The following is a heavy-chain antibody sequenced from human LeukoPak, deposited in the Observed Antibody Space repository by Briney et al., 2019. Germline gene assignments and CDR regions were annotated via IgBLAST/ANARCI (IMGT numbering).Heavy chain of an antibody. CDR3: ARRAVAYYYYYYMDV. V-gene: IGHV1-18*01. D-gene: IGHD6-19*01. Sequence: GASVKVSCRASGYTFTSYSISWVRQAPGQGLEWMGWITPHNGNINYAQKVQGRVTMTTDATTSTAYMELRSLRSEDTAVYYCARRAVAYYYYYYMDVWGKGTTVTVSS. CDR2: ITPHNGNI. CDR1: GYTFTSYS. J-gene: IGHJ6*03.